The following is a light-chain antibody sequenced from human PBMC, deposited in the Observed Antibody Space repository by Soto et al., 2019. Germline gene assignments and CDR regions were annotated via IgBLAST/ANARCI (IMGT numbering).Light chain of an antibody. V-gene: IGLV2-14*01. CDR3: SSFTSTSTRL. Sequence: QSALAQPASVSLSPGQSITISCTGTSSDIGSYDYVSWYQQHPGKAPNLIIYEVTDRPSGVSNRFSGSKSGNTASLTISGLQAEDEADYYCSSFTSTSTRLFGSGTKVTVL. CDR2: EVT. J-gene: IGLJ1*01. CDR1: SSDIGSYDY.